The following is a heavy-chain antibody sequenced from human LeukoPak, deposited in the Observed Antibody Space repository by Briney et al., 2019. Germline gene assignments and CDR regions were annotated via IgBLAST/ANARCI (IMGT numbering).Heavy chain of an antibody. D-gene: IGHD6-13*01. V-gene: IGHV4-39*07. CDR1: GGSISSSSYY. J-gene: IGHJ4*02. Sequence: PSETLFLTCTVSGGSISSSSYYWGWIRQPPGKGLEWIGSIYYSGGTYYNPSLKSRVTISVDTSKNQFSLKLSSVTAADTAVYYCARDTGYSSSWSPYYFDYWGQGTLVTVSS. CDR2: IYYSGGT. CDR3: ARDTGYSSSWSPYYFDY.